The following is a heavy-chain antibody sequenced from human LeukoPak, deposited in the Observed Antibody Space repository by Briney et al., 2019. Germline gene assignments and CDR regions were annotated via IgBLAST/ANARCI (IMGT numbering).Heavy chain of an antibody. CDR2: INPNSGGT. J-gene: IGHJ5*02. CDR1: GYTFTGYY. V-gene: IGHV1-2*02. Sequence: ASVKVSCKASGYTFTGYYMHWVRQAPGQGLEWMGWINPNSGGTNYAQKFQGRVTMTRDTSTSTVYMELTSLRSEDTAVYYCARQPYGVYSGWFDPWGQGTLVTVSS. CDR3: ARQPYGVYSGWFDP. D-gene: IGHD4-17*01.